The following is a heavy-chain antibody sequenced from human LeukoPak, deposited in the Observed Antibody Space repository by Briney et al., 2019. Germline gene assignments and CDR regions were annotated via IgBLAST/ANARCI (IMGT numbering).Heavy chain of an antibody. CDR2: IYYSGST. J-gene: IGHJ5*02. CDR3: ARRRVETQTTDP. D-gene: IGHD1-7*01. Sequence: KPSETLSLTCTVSGGSISSYYWSWIRQPPGKGLEWIGYIYYSGSTNYNPSLKSRVTISVDTSKNQFSLKLSSVTAADTAVYYCARRRVETQTTDPWGQGTLVTVSS. CDR1: GGSISSYY. V-gene: IGHV4-59*08.